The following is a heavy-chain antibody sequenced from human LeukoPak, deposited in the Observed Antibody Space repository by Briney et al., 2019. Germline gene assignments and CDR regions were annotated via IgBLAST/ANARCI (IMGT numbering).Heavy chain of an antibody. CDR3: AKDYDRNHYESSGFFDY. D-gene: IGHD3-22*01. J-gene: IGHJ4*02. CDR1: GFTFSNAW. CDR2: IKSKTDGGTT. Sequence: PGGSLRLSCAASGFTFSNAWMSWVRQAPGKGLEWVGRIKSKTDGGTTDYAAPVKGRFTISRDDSKNTLYLQMNSLRGEDTAVYYCAKDYDRNHYESSGFFDYWGLGTLVTVSS. V-gene: IGHV3-15*01.